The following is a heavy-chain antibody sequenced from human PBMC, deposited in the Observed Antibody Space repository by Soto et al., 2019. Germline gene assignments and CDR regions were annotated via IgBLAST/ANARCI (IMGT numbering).Heavy chain of an antibody. CDR3: AKPAGYYDSSGFVFDY. CDR1: GFTFSSYG. CDR2: ISYDGSNK. V-gene: IGHV3-30*18. D-gene: IGHD3-22*01. J-gene: IGHJ4*02. Sequence: GGSLRLSCAASGFTFSSYGMHWVRQAPGKGLEWVAVISYDGSNKYYADSVKGRFTISRDNSKNTLYLQMNSLRAADTAVYYCAKPAGYYDSSGFVFDYWGQGTLVTVSS.